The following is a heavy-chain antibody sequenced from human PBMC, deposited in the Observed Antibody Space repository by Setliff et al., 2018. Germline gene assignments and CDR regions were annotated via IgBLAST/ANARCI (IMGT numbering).Heavy chain of an antibody. V-gene: IGHV3-7*01. J-gene: IGHJ3*01. CDR3: VRGGEGRDDSNSGS. D-gene: IGHD2-21*02. Sequence: SLKISCAASGFSFRDSWMSWVRQAPGKGLEWVANINHDGIEKYYVDSVKGRFTISRDNAKNSLYLQMNSLRAEDTAVYYCVRGGEGRDDSNSGSWGQGTMVTVSS. CDR2: INHDGIEK. CDR1: GFSFRDSW.